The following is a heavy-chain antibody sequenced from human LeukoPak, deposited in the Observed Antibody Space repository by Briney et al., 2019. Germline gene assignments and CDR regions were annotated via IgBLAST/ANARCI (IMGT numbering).Heavy chain of an antibody. CDR3: ARPAYGDNWFDP. Sequence: SETLSLTCAVYSGSFSGYYWSWIRQPPGKGLEWIGEINHSGSTNYNPSLKSRVTMSVDTSKNQFSLKLSSVTAADTAVYYCARPAYGDNWFDPWGQGTLVTVSS. CDR2: INHSGST. J-gene: IGHJ5*02. D-gene: IGHD4-17*01. V-gene: IGHV4-34*01. CDR1: SGSFSGYY.